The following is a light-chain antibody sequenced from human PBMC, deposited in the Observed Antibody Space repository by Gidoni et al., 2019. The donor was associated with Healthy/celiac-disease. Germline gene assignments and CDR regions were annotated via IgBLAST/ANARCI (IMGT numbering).Light chain of an antibody. CDR2: DDS. Sequence: SYVLTQPPSVSLAPGKTARITCGGNNIGSKSVHWYQQKPGQAPVLVVYDDSDRPSGIPERFAGANYGNTATLTISRVEAGDEADYYCQVWDSSSDHVVFGGGTKMTVL. J-gene: IGLJ2*01. CDR1: NIGSKS. V-gene: IGLV3-21*03. CDR3: QVWDSSSDHVV.